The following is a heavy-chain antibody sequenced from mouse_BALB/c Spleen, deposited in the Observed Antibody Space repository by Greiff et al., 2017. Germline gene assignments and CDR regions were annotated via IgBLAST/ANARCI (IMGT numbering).Heavy chain of an antibody. CDR1: GYTFTSYW. CDR3: ARSMGRGAMDY. CDR2: INPSNGRT. J-gene: IGHJ4*01. D-gene: IGHD2-10*02. V-gene: IGHV1S81*02. Sequence: QVQLQQPGAELVKPGASVKLSCKASGYTFTSYWMHWVKQRPGQGLEWIGEINPSNGRTNYNEKFKSKATLTVDKSSSTAYMQLSSLTSEDSAVYYCARSMGRGAMDYWGQGTSVTVSA.